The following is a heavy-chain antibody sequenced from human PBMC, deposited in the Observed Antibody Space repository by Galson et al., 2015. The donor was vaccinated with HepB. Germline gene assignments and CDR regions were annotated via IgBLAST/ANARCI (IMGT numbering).Heavy chain of an antibody. V-gene: IGHV3-23*01. CDR1: GFTFSSYA. D-gene: IGHD6-19*01. Sequence: SLRLSCAASGFTFSSYAMSWVRQAPGKGLEWVSAISGSGGSTYYADSVKGRFTISRDNSKNTLYLQMNSLRAEDTAVYYCAKDQSASGWYLSNFDYWGQGTLVTVSS. CDR2: ISGSGGST. CDR3: AKDQSASGWYLSNFDY. J-gene: IGHJ4*02.